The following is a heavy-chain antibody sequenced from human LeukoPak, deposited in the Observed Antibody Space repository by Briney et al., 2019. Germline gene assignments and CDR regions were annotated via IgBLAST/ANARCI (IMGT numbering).Heavy chain of an antibody. Sequence: GGSLRLSCAASGFTFSSYEMNWVRQAPGKGLEWVSYISSSGSTIYYADSVKGRFTISRDNAKNSLYLQMNSLRAEDTAVYYCARGMRQQLVPYGNYWGQGTLVTVSS. D-gene: IGHD6-13*01. CDR3: ARGMRQQLVPYGNY. CDR2: ISSSGSTI. V-gene: IGHV3-48*03. CDR1: GFTFSSYE. J-gene: IGHJ4*02.